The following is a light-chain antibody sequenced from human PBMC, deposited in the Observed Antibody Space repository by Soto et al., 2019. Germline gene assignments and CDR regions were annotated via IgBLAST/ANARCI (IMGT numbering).Light chain of an antibody. CDR2: DAS. CDR3: QQRSNWPPSIT. V-gene: IGKV3-11*01. J-gene: IGKJ5*01. CDR1: QSISTN. Sequence: EIVLTQSPATLSLSPGERATLSCRASQSISTNVAWYQQKPGRAPRLLIYDASIRATGIPARFSGSGSGTDFTLTISSLDPEDSAVYYCQQRSNWPPSITFGQGTRLEIK.